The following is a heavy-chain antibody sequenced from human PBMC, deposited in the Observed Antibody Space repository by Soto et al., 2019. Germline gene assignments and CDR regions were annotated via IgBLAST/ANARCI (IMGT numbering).Heavy chain of an antibody. J-gene: IGHJ4*02. CDR3: GRGRSGELVVFY. D-gene: IGHD1-7*01. CDR1: GYTFTGYY. CDR2: ISPKSGGT. Sequence: ASVKVSCTASGYTFTGYYIHWARQAPGQGLEWVGEISPKSGGTRYAQKFQGRVTMTKDTSITTVYMELSNLSPDDTAVYYCGRGRSGELVVFYWGQGTLVTVSS. V-gene: IGHV1-2*02.